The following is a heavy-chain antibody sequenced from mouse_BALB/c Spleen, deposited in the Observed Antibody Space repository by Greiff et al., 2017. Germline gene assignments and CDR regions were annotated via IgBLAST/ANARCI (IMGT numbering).Heavy chain of an antibody. CDR3: TSAYYGSSYAMDY. J-gene: IGHJ4*01. Sequence: EVKVEESGGGLVQPGGSMKLSCVASGFTFSNYWMNWVRQSPEEGLEWVAEIRLKSNNYATHYAESVKGRFTISRDDSKSSVYLQMNNLRAEDTGIYYCTSAYYGSSYAMDYWGQGTSVTVSS. CDR1: GFTFSNYW. CDR2: IRLKSNNYAT. V-gene: IGHV6-6*02. D-gene: IGHD1-1*01.